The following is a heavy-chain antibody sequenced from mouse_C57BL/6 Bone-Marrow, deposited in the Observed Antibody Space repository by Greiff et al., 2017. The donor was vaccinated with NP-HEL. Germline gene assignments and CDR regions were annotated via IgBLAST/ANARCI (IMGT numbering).Heavy chain of an antibody. V-gene: IGHV1-80*01. J-gene: IGHJ3*01. CDR2: IYPGDGDT. D-gene: IGHD2-3*01. Sequence: VKLQQSGAELVKPGASVKISCKASGYAFSSYWMNWVKQRPGKGLEWIGQIYPGDGDTNYNGKFKGKATLTADKSSSTAYMQLSSLTSEDSAVYFCARGPYDGYYGGFAYWGQGTLVTVSA. CDR1: GYAFSSYW. CDR3: ARGPYDGYYGGFAY.